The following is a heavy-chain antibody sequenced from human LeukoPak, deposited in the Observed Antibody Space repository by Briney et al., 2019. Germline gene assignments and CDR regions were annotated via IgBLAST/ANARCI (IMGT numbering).Heavy chain of an antibody. CDR2: INPNSGGT. CDR3: ATFHYDSRGRFDY. D-gene: IGHD3-22*01. CDR1: GYTFTAYY. Sequence: ASVKVSCKASGYTFTAYYIHWVRQAPGQGLEWMGWINPNSGGTQYAQMFQGRVTMTRDTSISTAYMELTRLRSDDTAIYYCATFHYDSRGRFDYWGQGTLVTVSS. V-gene: IGHV1-2*02. J-gene: IGHJ4*02.